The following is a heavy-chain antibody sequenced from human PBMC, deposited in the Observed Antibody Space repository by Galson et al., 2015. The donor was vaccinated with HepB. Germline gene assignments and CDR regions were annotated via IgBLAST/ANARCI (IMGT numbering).Heavy chain of an antibody. CDR1: GYSFTSYW. Sequence: QSGAEVKKPGESLRISCKGSGYSFTSYWISWVRQMPGKGLEWMGRIDPSDSYTNYSPSFQGHVTISADKSISTAYLQWSSLKASDTAMYYCARIYYYDSSGYYLSFGAFDIWGQGTMVTVSS. J-gene: IGHJ3*02. D-gene: IGHD3-22*01. CDR3: ARIYYYDSSGYYLSFGAFDI. V-gene: IGHV5-10-1*01. CDR2: IDPSDSYT.